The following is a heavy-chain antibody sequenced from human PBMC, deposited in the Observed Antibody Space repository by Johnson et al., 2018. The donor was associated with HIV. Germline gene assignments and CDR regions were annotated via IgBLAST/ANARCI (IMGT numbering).Heavy chain of an antibody. J-gene: IGHJ3*02. V-gene: IGHV3-9*02. D-gene: IGHD4-23*01. CDR1: GFTSDEFA. Sequence: VQPVESGGGLVQPGRSLRLSCAASGFTSDEFAIHWVRPAPGKGLECVSGMSWNSNSIGYAVSVKGRFTLSRDNAKNSLYLQLNSLRAEDTALYYCAKDLLGGNKGFDAFDIGGQGTMVTVSS. CDR3: AKDLLGGNKGFDAFDI. CDR2: MSWNSNSI.